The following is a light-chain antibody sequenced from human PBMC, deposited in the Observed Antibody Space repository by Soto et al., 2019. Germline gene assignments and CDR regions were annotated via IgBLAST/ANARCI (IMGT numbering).Light chain of an antibody. CDR3: QQYNSYPT. CDR2: KAS. V-gene: IGKV1-5*03. J-gene: IGKJ1*01. Sequence: DIQMTQSPSTLSASVGDRVTITCRASQSISSWLAWYQQKPGKAPKLLIYKASSLESGVPSRFSGSGSGTAFTLTISSLQHDDFATYYCQQYNSYPTLGQGTKVEIK. CDR1: QSISSW.